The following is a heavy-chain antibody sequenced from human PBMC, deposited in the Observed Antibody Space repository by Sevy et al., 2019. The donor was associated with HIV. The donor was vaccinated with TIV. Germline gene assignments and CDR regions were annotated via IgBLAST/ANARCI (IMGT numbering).Heavy chain of an antibody. CDR1: GFTFDDYA. CDR2: ISWNSGSI. V-gene: IGHV3-9*01. CDR3: AKEFARIAAAAGYYYYAMDV. J-gene: IGHJ6*02. Sequence: GGSLRLSCAASGFTFDDYAMHWVRQAPGKGLEWVSGISWNSGSIGYADSVKGRFTISRDNAKNSLYLQMNSLRAEDTALYYCAKEFARIAAAAGYYYYAMDVWGQGTTVTVSS. D-gene: IGHD6-13*01.